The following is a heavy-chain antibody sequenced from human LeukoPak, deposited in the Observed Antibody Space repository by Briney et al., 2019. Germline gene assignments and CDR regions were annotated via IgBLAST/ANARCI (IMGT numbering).Heavy chain of an antibody. CDR1: GGSISSYY. D-gene: IGHD3-3*01. CDR2: ISDSGST. Sequence: SETLSLTCTVSGGSISSYYWSWIRQPPGKGLEWIGYISDSGSTNYNPSLKSRVTMSVDTSKNQFSLKLSSVTAADPAVYYCARHNYDFWSGNNWFDPWGQGTLVTVST. V-gene: IGHV4-59*01. CDR3: ARHNYDFWSGNNWFDP. J-gene: IGHJ5*02.